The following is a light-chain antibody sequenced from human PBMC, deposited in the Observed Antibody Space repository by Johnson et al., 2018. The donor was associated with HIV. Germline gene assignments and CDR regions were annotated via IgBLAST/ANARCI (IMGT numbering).Light chain of an antibody. V-gene: IGLV1-51*01. CDR3: GTWDSSLRGGV. Sequence: QSVLTQTPSVSAAPGQKVTISCSGSSSNIGNHYVSWYQQLPGTAPKLLISDNNTRPSGIPDRFSGPKSGTSATLGITGLPLGDEADYYCGTWDSSLRGGVFGTGTKVTVL. J-gene: IGLJ1*01. CDR1: SSNIGNHY. CDR2: DNN.